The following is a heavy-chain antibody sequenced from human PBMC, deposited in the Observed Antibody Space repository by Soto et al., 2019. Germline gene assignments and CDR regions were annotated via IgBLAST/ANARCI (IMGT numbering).Heavy chain of an antibody. Sequence: EVQLVESGGGLVQPGGSLRLSCAASGFTVSSNYMSWVRQAPGKGLEWVSVIYSGGSTYYADSVKGRFTISRHNSTNTLYLQMNSLRAEDTAVYYCARAPRGSSPYYFDYWGQGTLVTVSS. D-gene: IGHD3-16*01. J-gene: IGHJ4*02. CDR1: GFTVSSNY. CDR2: IYSGGST. CDR3: ARAPRGSSPYYFDY. V-gene: IGHV3-53*04.